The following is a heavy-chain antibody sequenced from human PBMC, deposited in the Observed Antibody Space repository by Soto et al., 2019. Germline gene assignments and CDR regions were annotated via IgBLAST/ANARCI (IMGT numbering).Heavy chain of an antibody. J-gene: IGHJ4*02. V-gene: IGHV1-69*06. D-gene: IGHD7-27*01. Sequence: QVQLVQSGAEVKKPGSSVKVSCEASGGTFSGHAISWVRQAPGQGPEWMGGLIPLFGTTQHAQNFQDRLTITADKSKSTAYMELTSLRFADTAIYYCARGPKWGYRFDSWGQGTLVTVSS. CDR2: LIPLFGTT. CDR3: ARGPKWGYRFDS. CDR1: GGTFSGHA.